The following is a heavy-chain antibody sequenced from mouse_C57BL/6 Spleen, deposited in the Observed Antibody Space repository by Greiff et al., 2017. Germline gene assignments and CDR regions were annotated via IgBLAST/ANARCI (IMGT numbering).Heavy chain of an antibody. J-gene: IGHJ4*01. CDR2: INPSSGYT. V-gene: IGHV1-4*01. CDR3: ARRGVYAMDD. CDR1: GYTFTSYT. Sequence: QVQLKESGAELARPGASVKMSCKASGYTFTSYTMHWVKQRPGQGLEWIGYINPSSGYTKYNQKFKDKATLTADKSSSTAYMQLSSLTSEDSAVYYCARRGVYAMDDWGQGTSVTVSS.